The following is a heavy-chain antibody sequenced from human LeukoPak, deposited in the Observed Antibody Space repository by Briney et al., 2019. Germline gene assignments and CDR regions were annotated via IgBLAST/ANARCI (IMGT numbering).Heavy chain of an antibody. V-gene: IGHV4-59*01. CDR3: ARGEYYYDSSGTRPRFDP. J-gene: IGHJ5*02. D-gene: IGHD3-22*01. CDR2: IYYSGST. Sequence: PSETLSLTCTVSDGSISSYYWSWIRQPPGKGLEWIGYIYYSGSTNYNPSLKSRVTISVDTSKNQFSLKLSSVTAADTAVYYCARGEYYYDSSGTRPRFDPWGQGTLVTVSS. CDR1: DGSISSYY.